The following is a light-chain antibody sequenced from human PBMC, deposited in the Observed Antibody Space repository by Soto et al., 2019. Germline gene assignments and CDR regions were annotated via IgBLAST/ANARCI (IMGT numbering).Light chain of an antibody. CDR2: AAS. CDR3: QHYKTSSPA. Sequence: DIQMTQSPSSLSASVGDRVTITCRASQSISSYLNWYQQKPGKAPKLLIYAASSLQSGVPSRFSGSGSGTDFTLTISSLQPEDFATYYCQHYKTSSPAVGQGTKVDIK. CDR1: QSISSY. J-gene: IGKJ1*01. V-gene: IGKV1-39*01.